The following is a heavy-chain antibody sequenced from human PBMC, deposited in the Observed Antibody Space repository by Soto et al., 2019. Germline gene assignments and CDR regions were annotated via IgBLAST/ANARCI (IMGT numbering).Heavy chain of an antibody. Sequence: GESLKISCKGSGYSFTSYWIGWVRQMPGKGLEWMGIIYPGDSDTRYSPSFQGQVTISADKSISTAADTAVYFCASQNWGNYGLDVWGQGTTVTVSS. CDR2: IYPGDSDT. CDR3: LDV. CDR1: GYSFTSYW. D-gene: IGHD7-27*01. J-gene: IGHJ6*02. V-gene: IGHV5-51*01.